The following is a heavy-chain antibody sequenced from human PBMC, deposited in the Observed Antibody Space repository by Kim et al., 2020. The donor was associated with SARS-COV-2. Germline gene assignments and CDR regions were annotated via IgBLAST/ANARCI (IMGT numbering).Heavy chain of an antibody. D-gene: IGHD3-10*01. CDR3: AKDLLVYYGSGTYGSDY. CDR2: ISYDGSNK. Sequence: GGSLRLSCAASGFTFSSYGMHWVRQAPGKGLEWVAVISYDGSNKYYADSVKGRFTISRDNSKNTLYLQMNSLRAEDTAVYYCAKDLLVYYGSGTYGSDY. J-gene: IGHJ4*01. V-gene: IGHV3-30*18. CDR1: GFTFSSYG.